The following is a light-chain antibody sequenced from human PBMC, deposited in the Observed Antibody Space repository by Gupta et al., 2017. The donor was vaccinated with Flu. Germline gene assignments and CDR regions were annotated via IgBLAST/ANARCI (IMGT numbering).Light chain of an antibody. CDR1: SSDVGGYNY. J-gene: IGLJ2*01. V-gene: IGLV2-14*01. Sequence: TIPCTGTSSDVGGYNYVSWYQQHPGNAPKLMIFEVSNRPSGVSNRFSGSKSDNTASLTISGLEDEDEADYYCSSYATSSTLVFGGGTKVTVL. CDR3: SSYATSSTLV. CDR2: EVS.